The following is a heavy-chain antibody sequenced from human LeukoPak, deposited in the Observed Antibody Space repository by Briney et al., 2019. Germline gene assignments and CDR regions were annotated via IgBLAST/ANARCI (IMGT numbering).Heavy chain of an antibody. J-gene: IGHJ4*02. V-gene: IGHV3-21*01. Sequence: GGSLRLSCAASGFTFSSYSMNWVRQAPGKGLEWVSSVTSSSSYIYYADSVKGRFTISRDNAKNSLYLQMNSLRAEDTAVYYCARDLGYYGYLDYWGQGTLVTVSS. CDR3: ARDLGYYGYLDY. CDR1: GFTFSSYS. D-gene: IGHD4-17*01. CDR2: VTSSSSYI.